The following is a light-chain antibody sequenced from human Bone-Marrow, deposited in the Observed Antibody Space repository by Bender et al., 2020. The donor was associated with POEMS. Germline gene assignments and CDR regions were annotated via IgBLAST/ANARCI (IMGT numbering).Light chain of an antibody. CDR1: ELGNKF. V-gene: IGLV3-1*01. CDR2: QET. J-gene: IGLJ3*02. Sequence: SYELTQPPSVSVSPGQTATITCSGDELGNKFPSWYQQKAGQSHVLVIYQETKRPSGVPDRFSGSKSGTSASLAISGLQSEDEADYYCAAWEDSLNGWVFGGGTKLTVL. CDR3: AAWEDSLNGWV.